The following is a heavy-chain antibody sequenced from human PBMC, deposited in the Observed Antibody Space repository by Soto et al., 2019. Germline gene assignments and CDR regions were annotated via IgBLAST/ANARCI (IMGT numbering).Heavy chain of an antibody. D-gene: IGHD6-13*01. V-gene: IGHV1-2*04. CDR2: INPNSGGT. CDR3: ARALDIEAAGTGFDY. CDR1: GYTFTGYY. Sequence: ASVKVSCKASGYTFTGYYMHWVRQAPGQGLEWMGWINPNSGGTNYAQKFQGWVTMTRDTSISTAYMELSRLRSDDTAVYYCARALDIEAAGTGFDYWGQGTLVTVSS. J-gene: IGHJ4*02.